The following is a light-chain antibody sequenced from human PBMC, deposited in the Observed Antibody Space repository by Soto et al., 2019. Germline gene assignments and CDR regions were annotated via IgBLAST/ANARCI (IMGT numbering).Light chain of an antibody. CDR1: QSVNSD. Sequence: EIVMTQSPGTLSVSPGDGATLSCRASQSVNSDLAWYQQKPGQVPSLLIYGASTRATGLPARFSGSGSATEFTLTISSLQSEDFAVYYCQQYNKWPWTFGQGTKVEIK. CDR3: QQYNKWPWT. J-gene: IGKJ1*01. V-gene: IGKV3-15*01. CDR2: GAS.